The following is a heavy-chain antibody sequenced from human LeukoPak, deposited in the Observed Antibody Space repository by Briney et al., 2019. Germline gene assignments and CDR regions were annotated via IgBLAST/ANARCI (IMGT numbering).Heavy chain of an antibody. D-gene: IGHD3-3*01. CDR3: ARGRYYDFWSGYYLDY. CDR1: GGTFSSYA. Sequence: SVKVSCKASGGTFSSYAISWVRQAPGQGLEWMGGIIPIFGTANYAQKFQGRVTITTDESTSTAYMELSSLRSEDTAVYYCARGRYYDFWSGYYLDYWGQGTLVTVSS. J-gene: IGHJ4*02. V-gene: IGHV1-69*05. CDR2: IIPIFGTA.